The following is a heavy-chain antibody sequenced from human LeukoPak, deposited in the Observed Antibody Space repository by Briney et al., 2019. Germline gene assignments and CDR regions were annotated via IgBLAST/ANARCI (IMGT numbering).Heavy chain of an antibody. CDR1: GFTFSDYY. CDR2: ISSSGSTI. D-gene: IGHD4-17*01. V-gene: IGHV3-11*01. CDR3: ARAVTTHYFDY. J-gene: IGHJ4*02. Sequence: GGSPRLSCAASGFTFSDYYMSWIRQAPGKGLEWVSYISSSGSTIYYADSVKGQFTISRDNAKNSLYLQMNSLRAEDTAVYFCARAVTTHYFDYWGQGTLVTVSS.